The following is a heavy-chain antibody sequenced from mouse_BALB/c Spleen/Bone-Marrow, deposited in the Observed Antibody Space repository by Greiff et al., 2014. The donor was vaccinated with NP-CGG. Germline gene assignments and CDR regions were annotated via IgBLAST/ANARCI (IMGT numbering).Heavy chain of an antibody. CDR1: GYTFTSYW. J-gene: IGHJ4*01. D-gene: IGHD2-4*01. V-gene: IGHV1-7*01. CDR2: INPSTGYT. Sequence: QVQLQQSGAELAKPGASVKMSCKASGYTFTSYWMHWVKQRPGLGLEWIGYINPSTGYTEYNQKFKDKATLTADKSSSTAYMQLSSLTSEDSAVHYCAGGSPYDYGAMDYWGQGTSVTVSS. CDR3: AGGSPYDYGAMDY.